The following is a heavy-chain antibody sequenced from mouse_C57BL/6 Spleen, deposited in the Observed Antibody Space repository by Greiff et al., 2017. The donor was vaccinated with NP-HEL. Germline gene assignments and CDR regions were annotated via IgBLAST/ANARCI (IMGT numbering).Heavy chain of an antibody. D-gene: IGHD1-2*01. J-gene: IGHJ2*01. Sequence: EVKLVESGGGLVKPGGSLKLSCAASGFTFSDYGMHWVRQAPEKGLEWVAYISSGSSTIYYADTVKGRFTISRDNAKNPLCLQMTSLRSEDTAMYYCARIYGQDYFDYEGQGTTLTVSS. CDR1: GFTFSDYG. V-gene: IGHV5-17*01. CDR2: ISSGSSTI. CDR3: ARIYGQDYFDY.